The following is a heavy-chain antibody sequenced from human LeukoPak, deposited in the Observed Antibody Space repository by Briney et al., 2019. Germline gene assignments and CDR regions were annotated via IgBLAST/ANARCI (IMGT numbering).Heavy chain of an antibody. D-gene: IGHD3-3*02. Sequence: GGSLRLSCAASGFTFNVYAMYWVRQAPGRGLEWVSSIGTPDSTHYANSVKGRFTTSRDDSKNTVFLQMNSLRAEDSATYYCAKDRENGNGIWDAFGVWGQGTVVIVSS. CDR3: AKDRENGNGIWDAFGV. V-gene: IGHV3-23*01. CDR1: GFTFNVYA. J-gene: IGHJ3*01. CDR2: IGTPDST.